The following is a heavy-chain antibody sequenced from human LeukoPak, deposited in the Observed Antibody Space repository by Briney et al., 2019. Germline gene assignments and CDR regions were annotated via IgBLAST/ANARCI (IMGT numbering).Heavy chain of an antibody. CDR3: ARALKDYYDSSGYFDY. D-gene: IGHD3-22*01. Sequence: PSETLSLTCAVSGGSISSGGYSWSWIRQPPGKGLEWIGYIYHSGSTYYNPSLKSRVTISVDRSKNQFSLKLSSVTAADTAVYYCARALKDYYDSSGYFDYWGQGTLVTVSS. V-gene: IGHV4-30-2*01. CDR2: IYHSGST. J-gene: IGHJ4*02. CDR1: GGSISSGGYS.